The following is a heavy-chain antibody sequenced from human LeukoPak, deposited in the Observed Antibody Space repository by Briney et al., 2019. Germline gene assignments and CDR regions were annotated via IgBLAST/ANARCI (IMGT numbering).Heavy chain of an antibody. CDR1: GYTFTNHA. D-gene: IGHD1-26*01. CDR2: ISAYNGNT. V-gene: IGHV1-18*01. J-gene: IGHJ4*02. Sequence: GASVKVSCKASGYTFTNHAFKWVRQAPGQGLEWMGWISAYNGNTNYAQKLQGRVTMTTDTSTSTAYMELRSLRSDDTAVYYCARDFDWEGPETEYWGQGTLVTVSS. CDR3: ARDFDWEGPETEY.